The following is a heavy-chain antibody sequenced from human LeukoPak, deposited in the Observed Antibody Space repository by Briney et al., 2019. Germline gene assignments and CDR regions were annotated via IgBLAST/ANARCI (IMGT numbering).Heavy chain of an antibody. CDR2: ISGSGGST. D-gene: IGHD6-6*01. Sequence: QPGGSLRLSCAASGFTFSSYAMSWVRQAPGKGLEWVSAISGSGGSTYYADSVKGRFTISRDNSKNTLYLQMNSLRAEDTAVHYCAKDSYSSSSGGYFDYWGQGTLVTVSS. CDR3: AKDSYSSSSGGYFDY. V-gene: IGHV3-23*01. J-gene: IGHJ4*02. CDR1: GFTFSSYA.